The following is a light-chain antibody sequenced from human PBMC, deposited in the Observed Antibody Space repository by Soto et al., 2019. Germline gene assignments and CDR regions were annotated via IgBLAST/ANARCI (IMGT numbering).Light chain of an antibody. CDR2: GAS. J-gene: IGKJ1*01. CDR3: QQRSNWPRT. V-gene: IGKV3-11*01. CDR1: QSVSSN. Sequence: IVMTQSPAPLSVSPGERATLSCRASQSVSSNLAWYQQKPGQAPRLLIYGASTRATGIPARFSGSGSGTDFTLTISSLEPEDFAVYYCQQRSNWPRTFGQGTKVDIK.